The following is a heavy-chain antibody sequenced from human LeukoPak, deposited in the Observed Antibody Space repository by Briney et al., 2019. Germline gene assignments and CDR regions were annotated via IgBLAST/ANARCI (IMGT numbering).Heavy chain of an antibody. CDR2: ISYDGSNK. D-gene: IGHD5-18*01. J-gene: IGHJ4*02. Sequence: QPGRSLRLSCAASGFTFSSYAMHWVRQAPGKGLEWVAVISYDGSNKYYADSVKGRFTISRDNSKNTLYLQMNSLRAEDTAVYYCATKAKTTAMIDYWGQGTLVTVSS. V-gene: IGHV3-30*04. CDR1: GFTFSSYA. CDR3: ATKAKTTAMIDY.